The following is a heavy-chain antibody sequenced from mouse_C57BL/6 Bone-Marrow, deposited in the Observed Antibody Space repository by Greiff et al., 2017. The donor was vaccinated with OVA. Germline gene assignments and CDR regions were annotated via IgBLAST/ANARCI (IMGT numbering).Heavy chain of an antibody. D-gene: IGHD2-3*01. J-gene: IGHJ3*01. CDR3: ARHEDAIYDGYWAWFAY. V-gene: IGHV1-62-2*01. Sequence: VKLVESGAELVKPGASVKLSCKASGYTFTEYTIHWVKQRSGQGLEWIGWFYPGSGSIKYNEKFKDKATLTADKSSSTVYRELSRLTSEDSAVYFCARHEDAIYDGYWAWFAYWGQGTLVTVSA. CDR2: FYPGSGSI. CDR1: GYTFTEYT.